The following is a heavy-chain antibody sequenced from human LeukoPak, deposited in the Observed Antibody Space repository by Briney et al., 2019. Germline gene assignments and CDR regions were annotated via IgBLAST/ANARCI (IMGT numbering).Heavy chain of an antibody. CDR2: ISSSSSYI. V-gene: IGHV3-21*01. CDR3: ARDFPLAYYYDSSGYYY. D-gene: IGHD3-22*01. J-gene: IGHJ4*02. Sequence: GGSLRLSCAASGFTFSSYSMNWVRQAPGKGLEWVSSISSSSSYIYYADSVKGRFTISRDNAKNSLYLQMNSLRAEDTAVYYCARDFPLAYYYDSSGYYYWGQGTLVTVSS. CDR1: GFTFSSYS.